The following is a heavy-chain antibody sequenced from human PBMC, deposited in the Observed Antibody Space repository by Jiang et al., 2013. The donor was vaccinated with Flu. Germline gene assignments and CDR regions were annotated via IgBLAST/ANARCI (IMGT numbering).Heavy chain of an antibody. D-gene: IGHD2-21*01. CDR3: AVAPAY. CDR1: GGSFSGYY. CDR2: SYYRGTT. Sequence: LLKPSETLSLTCAVYGGSFSGYYWTWIRQPPGKGLEWIGSSYYRGTTYYNPSLKSRVTISVDTSKNQFSLNLSSVTAADPRPVYYCAVAPAYWGQGTLVTVSS. J-gene: IGHJ4*02. V-gene: IGHV4-34*01.